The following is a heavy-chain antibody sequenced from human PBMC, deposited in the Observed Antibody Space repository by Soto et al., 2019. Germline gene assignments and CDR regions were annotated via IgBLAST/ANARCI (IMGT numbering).Heavy chain of an antibody. CDR2: IYYSGST. D-gene: IGHD3-10*01. Sequence: TSETLCLTCTVSGGSISSSSYYWGWIRQPPGKGLEWIGSIYYSGSTYYNPSLKSRVTISVDTSKNQFSLKLSSVTAADTAVYYCARDLWFGEINPWGQGTLVTVSS. J-gene: IGHJ5*02. CDR1: GGSISSSSYY. V-gene: IGHV4-39*02. CDR3: ARDLWFGEINP.